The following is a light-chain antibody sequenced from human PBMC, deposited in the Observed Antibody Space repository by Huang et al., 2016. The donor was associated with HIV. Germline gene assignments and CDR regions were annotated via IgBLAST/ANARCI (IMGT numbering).Light chain of an antibody. CDR1: QRVTKY. J-gene: IGKJ3*01. Sequence: DIQMTHSPSSLSASVGDRVTITCRATQRVTKYLNWYQQKPGKAPKLLIYGASSLQTGVPSRFSGSGSGTDFTLTISSLQPEDFATYYCQQSSSPPPTFGPGTKVDIK. V-gene: IGKV1-39*01. CDR2: GAS. CDR3: QQSSSPPPT.